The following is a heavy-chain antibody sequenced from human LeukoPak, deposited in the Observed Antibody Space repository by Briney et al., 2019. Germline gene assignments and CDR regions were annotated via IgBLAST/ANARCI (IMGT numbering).Heavy chain of an antibody. J-gene: IGHJ4*02. CDR1: GFTFDDYA. CDR3: AKDNRQGLYGSGSYFDY. V-gene: IGHV3-9*01. CDR2: ISWNSGSI. D-gene: IGHD3-10*01. Sequence: PGRSLRLSCAASGFTFDDYAMHWVRQAPGKGLEWVSGISWNSGSIGYADSVKGRFTISRDNAKNSLYLQMNSLRAEDTALYYCAKDNRQGLYGSGSYFDYWGQGTLVTVSS.